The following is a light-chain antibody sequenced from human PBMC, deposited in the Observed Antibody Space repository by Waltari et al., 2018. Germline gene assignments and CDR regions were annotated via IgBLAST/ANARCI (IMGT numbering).Light chain of an antibody. J-gene: IGLJ3*02. CDR3: SSKTTRDTRL. CDR2: DVH. Sequence: QSALTQPASVSGSPGQSITISCTGTSSDIGAYNAVSWYQQHPAKAPKVVIYDVHNPPSGVSNRFSGSMSGNTASLTISGLQTEDEADYYCSSKTTRDTRLFGGGTKLTVL. CDR1: SSDIGAYNA. V-gene: IGLV2-14*03.